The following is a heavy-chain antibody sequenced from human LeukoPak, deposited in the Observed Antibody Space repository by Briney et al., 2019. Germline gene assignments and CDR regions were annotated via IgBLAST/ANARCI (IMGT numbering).Heavy chain of an antibody. CDR3: VTGVRMAVPSAFDI. J-gene: IGHJ3*02. D-gene: IGHD5-24*01. CDR1: AFTFSNYA. CDR2: ITGTGYST. Sequence: GGSLRLSRAASAFTFSNYAMSWVRQAPGKGLEWVSGITGTGYSTYYADSVKGRFTISRDNSKNTLYLQMNSLRAEDTAVYYCVTGVRMAVPSAFDIWGQRTMVTVSS. V-gene: IGHV3-23*01.